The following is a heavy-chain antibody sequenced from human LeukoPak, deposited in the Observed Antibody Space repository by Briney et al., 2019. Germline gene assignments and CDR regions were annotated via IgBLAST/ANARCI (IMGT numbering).Heavy chain of an antibody. D-gene: IGHD2-15*01. J-gene: IGHJ4*02. Sequence: PSETLSLTCAVYGGSFSGYYWSWIRQPPGKGLEWIGYIYYSGSTNYNPSLKSRVTISVDTSKNQFSLKLSSVTAADTAVYYCAGLRGVVVTNWGQGTLVTVSS. CDR1: GGSFSGYY. V-gene: IGHV4-59*01. CDR3: AGLRGVVVTN. CDR2: IYYSGST.